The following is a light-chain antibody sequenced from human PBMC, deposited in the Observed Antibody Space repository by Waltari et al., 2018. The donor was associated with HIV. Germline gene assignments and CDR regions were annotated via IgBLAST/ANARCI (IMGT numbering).Light chain of an antibody. CDR2: DVN. V-gene: IGLV2-14*03. Sequence: QSALTQPASVSGSPGQSIAISCTGTSGDIGTYKYVSWYQQHTGKVPKLIIYDVNVRPSGVSDRFSGSKSGNTATLTTSGLHSDDEADYYCCSYTVNSTGVFGAGTKITV. CDR3: CSYTVNSTGV. J-gene: IGLJ1*01. CDR1: SGDIGTYKY.